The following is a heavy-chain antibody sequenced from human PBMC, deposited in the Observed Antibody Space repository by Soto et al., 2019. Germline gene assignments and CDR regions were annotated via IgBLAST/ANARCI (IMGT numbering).Heavy chain of an antibody. CDR3: TTQGFGGLHGLVDV. CDR2: ISNIGFT. CDR1: GGSISSINNHFSNHY. V-gene: IGHV4-61*01. Sequence: QVQLQESGPGLVKPSETLSLTCTVSGGSISSINNHFSNHYCSWIRLSPGKELEWIGYISNIGFTRYNPALKRRVSISVDTSKRQFSLKLTSVTDADTSVYYCTTQGFGGLHGLVDVWGQGTTVTVSS. D-gene: IGHD3-10*01. J-gene: IGHJ6*02.